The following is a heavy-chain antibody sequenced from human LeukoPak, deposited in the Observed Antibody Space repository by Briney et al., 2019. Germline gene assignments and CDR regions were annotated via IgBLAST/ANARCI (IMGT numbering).Heavy chain of an antibody. J-gene: IGHJ3*02. Sequence: GASVKVSCKASGGTFSSYAISWVRQAPGQGLEWMGGIIPIFGTANYAQKFQGRVTITTDESTSTAYMELSSLRSEDTAVYYCAREAASYGYGDDAFDIWGQGTMVTASS. CDR3: AREAASYGYGDDAFDI. V-gene: IGHV1-69*05. CDR1: GGTFSSYA. D-gene: IGHD5-18*01. CDR2: IIPIFGTA.